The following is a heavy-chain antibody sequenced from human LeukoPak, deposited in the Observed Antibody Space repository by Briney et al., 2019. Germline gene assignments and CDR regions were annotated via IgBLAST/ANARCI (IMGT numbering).Heavy chain of an antibody. CDR3: AREMITDRGGYDS. D-gene: IGHD3-16*01. Sequence: SETLSLTCAVYGGSFSDYLWNWIRQPPGKGLEWIGEISHSGYPNYNPSLKSRVTMSVDTSKNQFSLNLNTVSAADTAVYYCAREMITDRGGYDSWGQGTLVTVPS. V-gene: IGHV4-34*01. CDR1: GGSFSDYL. J-gene: IGHJ4*02. CDR2: ISHSGYP.